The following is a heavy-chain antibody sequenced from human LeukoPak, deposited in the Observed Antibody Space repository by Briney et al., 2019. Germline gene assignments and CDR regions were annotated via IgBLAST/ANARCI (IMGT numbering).Heavy chain of an antibody. D-gene: IGHD3-3*01. V-gene: IGHV1-46*04. Sequence: ASVKVSCKASAYTITSYYMHWVRQGPGQGREWMGIINPSGGSTSYAQKLQGRVTMTRDTSTSTVYMELSSLRSEDTAVYYCARAGVVMGVDYWGQGTLVTASS. CDR2: INPSGGST. J-gene: IGHJ4*02. CDR3: ARAGVVMGVDY. CDR1: AYTITSYY.